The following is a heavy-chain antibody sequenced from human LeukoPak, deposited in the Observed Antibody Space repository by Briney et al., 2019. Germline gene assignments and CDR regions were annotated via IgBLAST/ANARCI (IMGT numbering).Heavy chain of an antibody. J-gene: IGHJ3*01. CDR1: GFTFANYA. CDR2: ITGSGDRT. CDR3: AKERGSDVSNWYGGYDF. V-gene: IGHV3-23*01. D-gene: IGHD4-23*01. Sequence: PGGSLTLSCAASGFTFANYAITWVRQAPGRGLESVSPITGSGDRTYYTNSVKGRFTISRDNSRNTLYLQMNSLRADDTAMYYCAKERGSDVSNWYGGYDFWGQGTMVTVSS.